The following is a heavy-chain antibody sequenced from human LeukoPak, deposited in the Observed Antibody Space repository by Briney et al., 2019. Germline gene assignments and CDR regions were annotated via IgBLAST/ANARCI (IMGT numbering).Heavy chain of an antibody. CDR2: ISSSSSYI. J-gene: IGHJ4*02. CDR1: GFTFSSYS. Sequence: PGGSLRPSCAASGFTFSSYSMNWVRQAPGKGLEWVSSISSSSSYIYYADSVKGRFTISRDNAKNSLYLQMNSLRAEDTAVYYCARWGQKSSGYRYYFDYWGQGTLVTVSS. V-gene: IGHV3-21*01. CDR3: ARWGQKSSGYRYYFDY. D-gene: IGHD3-22*01.